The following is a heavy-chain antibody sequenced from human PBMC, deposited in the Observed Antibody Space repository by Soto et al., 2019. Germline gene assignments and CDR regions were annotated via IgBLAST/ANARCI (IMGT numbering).Heavy chain of an antibody. J-gene: IGHJ3*02. CDR2: ISWNSGSI. CDR1: GFTFDDYA. V-gene: IGHV3-9*01. D-gene: IGHD6-19*01. Sequence: PGGSLRLSCAASGFTFDDYAMHWVRQAPGKGLEWVSGISWNSGSIGYADSVKGRFTISRDNAKNSLYLQMNSLRAEDTALYYCAKAWGMWGIAVAAADAFDIWGQGTMVTVSS. CDR3: AKAWGMWGIAVAAADAFDI.